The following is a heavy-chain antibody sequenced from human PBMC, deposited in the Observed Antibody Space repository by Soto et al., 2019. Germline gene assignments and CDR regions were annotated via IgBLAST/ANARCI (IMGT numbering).Heavy chain of an antibody. Sequence: LETLSLTCTVSGGSISNDKYYWGWIRQPPGKGLEWIANINYSGRTNYNPSLKSRVTISVDTSKNQFSLKVTSVTAADTAVYYCAATAYCISSSCPKNYYYYYVMDVWGQGTTVTVSS. D-gene: IGHD2-2*01. J-gene: IGHJ6*02. CDR1: GGSISNDKYY. CDR2: INYSGRT. CDR3: AATAYCISSSCPKNYYYYYVMDV. V-gene: IGHV4-39*01.